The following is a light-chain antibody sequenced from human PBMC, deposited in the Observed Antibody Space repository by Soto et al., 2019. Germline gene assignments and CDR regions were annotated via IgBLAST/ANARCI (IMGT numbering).Light chain of an antibody. J-gene: IGKJ2*01. Sequence: DTQMTQSPSTLSAFVGDRVTITCRASQNIGRWLAWYQQKPGKAPKLLIYEASRLESGVPSRFSGSGSGTEFTLTISSLQTDDFASYYCQQYNSYSYTFGQGTKLEIK. V-gene: IGKV1-5*03. CDR2: EAS. CDR3: QQYNSYSYT. CDR1: QNIGRW.